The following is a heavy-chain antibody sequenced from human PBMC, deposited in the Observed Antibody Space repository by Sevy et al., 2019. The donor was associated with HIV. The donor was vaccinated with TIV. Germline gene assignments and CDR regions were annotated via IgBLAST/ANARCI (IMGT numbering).Heavy chain of an antibody. V-gene: IGHV3-23*01. Sequence: GESLKISCAASGFTFSSYAMSWVRQAPGKGLEWVSAISGSGGSTYYADSVKGRFTISRDNSKNTLYLQMNSLRAEDTAVYYCAKDVNYGGNFDYWGQGTLVTVSS. CDR2: ISGSGGST. CDR3: AKDVNYGGNFDY. D-gene: IGHD4-17*01. CDR1: GFTFSSYA. J-gene: IGHJ4*02.